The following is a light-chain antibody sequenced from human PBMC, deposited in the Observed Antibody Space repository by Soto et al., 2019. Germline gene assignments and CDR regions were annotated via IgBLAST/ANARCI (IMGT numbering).Light chain of an antibody. CDR3: QQYGSSPGT. V-gene: IGKV3-20*01. CDR2: GAS. Sequence: EIVLTQSPGTLSLSPGERATLSCRASQSVSSSYLAWYQQKPGQAPRLLIYGASSRATGIPDRFSGSGSGTDFTLTISRLEPEYFAVYYWQQYGSSPGTFGQGTKVEIK. J-gene: IGKJ1*01. CDR1: QSVSSSY.